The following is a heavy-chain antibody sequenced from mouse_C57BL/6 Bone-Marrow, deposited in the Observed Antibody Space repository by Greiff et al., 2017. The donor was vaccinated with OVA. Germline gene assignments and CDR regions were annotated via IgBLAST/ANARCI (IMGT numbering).Heavy chain of an antibody. CDR1: GFTFSDFY. V-gene: IGHV7-1*01. Sequence: EVKLVESGGGLVQSGRSLRLSCATSGFTFSDFYMEWVRQAPGKGLEWIAASRNKANDYTTEYSASVKGRFIVSRDTSQSILYRQMNALRAEDTAIYYCARDGDGYYYYAMDYWGQGTSVTVSS. CDR3: ARDGDGYYYYAMDY. CDR2: SRNKANDYTT. D-gene: IGHD2-3*01. J-gene: IGHJ4*01.